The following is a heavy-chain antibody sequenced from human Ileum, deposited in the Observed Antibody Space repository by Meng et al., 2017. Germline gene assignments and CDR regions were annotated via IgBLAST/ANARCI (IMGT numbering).Heavy chain of an antibody. V-gene: IGHV3-23*01. D-gene: IGHD6-19*01. CDR2: TAVDGST. CDR3: ARIEGIAVSGTARYAS. J-gene: IGHJ5*02. CDR1: GFTLVGHD. Sequence: GGSLRLSCAGSGFTLVGHDMSWVRQAQGKGLEWVSLTAVDGSTHYADSVKGRFSISRDNSKETVYLQMSSLGAEDTAAYFCARIEGIAVSGTARYASWGQGTLVTVSS.